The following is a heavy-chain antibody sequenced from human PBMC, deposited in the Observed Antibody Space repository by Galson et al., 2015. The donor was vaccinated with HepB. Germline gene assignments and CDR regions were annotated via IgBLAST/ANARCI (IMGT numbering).Heavy chain of an antibody. CDR1: GYTFASYY. V-gene: IGHV1-46*01. D-gene: IGHD3-10*01. Sequence: SVKVSCKASGYTFASYYMHWVRQAPGQGLEWMGIINPSGGSTSYAQKFQGRVTMTRDTSTSTVYMELSSLRSEDTAVYYCARDTVYGAMVRGVTPFDYWGQGTLVTVSS. CDR2: INPSGGST. J-gene: IGHJ4*02. CDR3: ARDTVYGAMVRGVTPFDY.